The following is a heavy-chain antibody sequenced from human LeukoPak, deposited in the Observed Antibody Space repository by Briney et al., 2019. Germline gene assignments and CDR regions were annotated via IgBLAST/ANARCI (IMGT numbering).Heavy chain of an antibody. D-gene: IGHD3-22*01. J-gene: IGHJ4*02. CDR3: ARGRRYYYDSSGHQNDY. CDR2: INHSGST. CDR1: GFTVSSNY. V-gene: IGHV4-34*01. Sequence: GSLRLSCAASGFTVSSNYMSWVRQPPGKGLEWIGEINHSGSTNYNPSLKSRVTISVDTSKNQFSLKLSSVTAADTAVYYCARGRRYYYDSSGHQNDYWGQGTLVTVSS.